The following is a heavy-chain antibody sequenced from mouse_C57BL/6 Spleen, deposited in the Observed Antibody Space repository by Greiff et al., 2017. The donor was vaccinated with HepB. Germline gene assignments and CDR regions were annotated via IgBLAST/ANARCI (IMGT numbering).Heavy chain of an antibody. CDR3: ARSRTGNAMDY. CDR1: GYTFTDYY. CDR2: IYPGSGNT. Sequence: QVQLQQSGAELVRPGASVKLSCKASGYTFTDYYINWVKQRPGQGLEWIARIYPGSGNTYYNEKFKGKATLTAEKSSSTAYMQLSSRTSEDSAVYFCARSRTGNAMDYWGQGTSVTVSS. J-gene: IGHJ4*01. V-gene: IGHV1-76*01.